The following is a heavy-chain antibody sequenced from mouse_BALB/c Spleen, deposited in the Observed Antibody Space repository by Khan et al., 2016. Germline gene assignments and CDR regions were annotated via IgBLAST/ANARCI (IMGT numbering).Heavy chain of an antibody. CDR3: ARSPYDCDVGFAY. CDR1: GFNIKDTY. V-gene: IGHV14-3*02. J-gene: IGHJ3*01. D-gene: IGHD2-4*01. CDR2: IDPANGNT. Sequence: VQLQQSGAELVKPGASVKLSCTASGFNIKDTYMHWVKQRPEQGLEWIGRIDPANGNTKYDPKFQGKATKTADTSPNTPYLQLSSLTFEDTAVYYCARSPYDCDVGFAYWGQGTLVTVSA.